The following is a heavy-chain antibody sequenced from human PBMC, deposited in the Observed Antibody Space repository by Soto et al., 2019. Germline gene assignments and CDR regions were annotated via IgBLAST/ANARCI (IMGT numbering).Heavy chain of an antibody. CDR1: GGSISSGGYY. D-gene: IGHD2-15*01. CDR2: IYYSGST. Sequence: LSLTCTVSGGSISSGGYYWSWIRQHPGKGLEWIGYIYYSGSTYYNPSLKSRVTISVDTSKNQFSLKLSSVTAADTAVYYCARDPGYCSGGSCNWFDPWGQGTLVTVSS. J-gene: IGHJ5*02. V-gene: IGHV4-31*03. CDR3: ARDPGYCSGGSCNWFDP.